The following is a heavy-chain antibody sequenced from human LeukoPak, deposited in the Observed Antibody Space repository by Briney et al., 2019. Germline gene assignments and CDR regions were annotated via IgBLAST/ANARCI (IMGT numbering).Heavy chain of an antibody. CDR3: ATSYESRGNN. CDR2: IKQDGSAK. J-gene: IGHJ4*02. V-gene: IGHV3-7*01. CDR1: GFTFSIFW. D-gene: IGHD3-22*01. Sequence: GGSLRLSCAASGFTFSIFWMSWVRQAPGKGLEWVANIKQDGSAKYYVDSVKGRFTISRDNARNSLYLEMNNLRAEDTAIYYCATSYESRGNNGGQGTLVTVSS.